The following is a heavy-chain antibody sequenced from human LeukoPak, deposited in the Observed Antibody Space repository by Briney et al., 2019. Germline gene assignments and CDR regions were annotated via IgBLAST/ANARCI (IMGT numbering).Heavy chain of an antibody. V-gene: IGHV4-39*07. D-gene: IGHD3-22*01. CDR1: GGSISSSSYY. Sequence: PSETLSLTCTVSGGSISSSSYYWGWIRQPPGKGLEWIGSIYYSGSTYYNPSLKSRVTISVDTSKNQFSLKLSSVTAADTAVYYCARDLGGLDSSGSTCWGQGTLVTVSS. CDR2: IYYSGST. J-gene: IGHJ4*02. CDR3: ARDLGGLDSSGSTC.